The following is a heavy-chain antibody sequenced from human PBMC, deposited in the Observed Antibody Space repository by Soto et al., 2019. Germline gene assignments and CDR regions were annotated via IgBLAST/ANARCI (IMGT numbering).Heavy chain of an antibody. Sequence: SETLSLTCTVSGGSISNYYWSWIRQPPGKGLEWIGFIYYTGSTNYNPSLKSRVTMSVDTSKNQFSLKLSSVIAADTAVYFCARVYYDFWSGPFDSWGQGTLVTVSS. CDR3: ARVYYDFWSGPFDS. D-gene: IGHD3-3*01. V-gene: IGHV4-59*01. CDR1: GGSISNYY. CDR2: IYYTGST. J-gene: IGHJ4*02.